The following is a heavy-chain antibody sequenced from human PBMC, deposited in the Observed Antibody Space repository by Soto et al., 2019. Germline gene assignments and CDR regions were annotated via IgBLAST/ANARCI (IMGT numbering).Heavy chain of an antibody. V-gene: IGHV1-58*01. Sequence: GASVKVSCKASGYTFTSSAVQWVRQARGQRLEWIGWIVVGSGNTNYAQKFQERVTITIDTSTSTAYMELSSLRSVVTAVYYCARDVRGYNRDYWGQGTLVTVSS. CDR1: GYTFTSSA. D-gene: IGHD5-12*01. J-gene: IGHJ4*02. CDR3: ARDVRGYNRDY. CDR2: IVVGSGNT.